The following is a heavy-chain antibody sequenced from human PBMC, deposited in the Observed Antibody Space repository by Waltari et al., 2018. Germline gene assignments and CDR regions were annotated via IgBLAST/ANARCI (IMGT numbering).Heavy chain of an antibody. CDR2: IYYSGST. V-gene: IGHV4-30-4*08. CDR3: ARSTGTGILSYFDY. J-gene: IGHJ4*02. D-gene: IGHD1-1*01. CDR1: GGSIRSGDYY. Sequence: QVQLQESGPGLVKPSQTLSLTCHVSGGSIRSGDYYWSWIRQPPGKGLEWIGYIYYSGSTYYNPSLKSRVTISVDTSKNQFSLKLSSVTAADTAVYYCARSTGTGILSYFDYWGQGTLVTVSS.